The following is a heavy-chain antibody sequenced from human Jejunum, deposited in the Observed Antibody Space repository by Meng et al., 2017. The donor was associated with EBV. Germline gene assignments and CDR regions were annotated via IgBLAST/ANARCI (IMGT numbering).Heavy chain of an antibody. V-gene: IGHV4-34*02. D-gene: IGHD3-16*02. J-gene: IGHJ4*02. CDR2: INHSGST. CDR3: ARVAFSYTTRSLDS. CDR1: GGSFSGYY. Sequence: QVQLQQLGEGLLNPLETLSLTCPVYGGSFSGYYWSWIRQHPGKGLEWIGEINHSGSTNYNPSLRSRVTISVETSKNQFSLRLNSVTAADTAVYYCARVAFSYTTRSLDSWGQGTLVTVSS.